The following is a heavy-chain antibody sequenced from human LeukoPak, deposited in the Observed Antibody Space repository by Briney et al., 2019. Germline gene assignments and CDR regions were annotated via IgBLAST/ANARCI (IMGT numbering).Heavy chain of an antibody. Sequence: SETLSLTCAVYGGSFSGYYWSWIRQPPGKGLEWIGEINHSGSTNYNPSLKSRVTISVDTSKNQFSLKLSSVTAADTAVYYCARVGAGFRVASFDYWGQGTLVTVSS. CDR1: GGSFSGYY. D-gene: IGHD5-12*01. J-gene: IGHJ4*02. CDR3: ARVGAGFRVASFDY. V-gene: IGHV4-34*01. CDR2: INHSGST.